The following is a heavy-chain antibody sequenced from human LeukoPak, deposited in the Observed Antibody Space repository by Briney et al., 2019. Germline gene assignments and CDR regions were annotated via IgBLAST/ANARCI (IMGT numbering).Heavy chain of an antibody. CDR3: ARSTVTTTWYGMDV. Sequence: GGSLRLSCAVSGFTFTSNVMSWVRQAPGKGLEWVSTISPGAGSTNYADAVKGRFTISRDNSKNTLFLQMSSLRAEDTAVYYCARSTVTTTWYGMDVWGQGTTVTVSS. CDR1: GFTFTSNV. V-gene: IGHV3-23*01. CDR2: ISPGAGST. D-gene: IGHD4-17*01. J-gene: IGHJ6*02.